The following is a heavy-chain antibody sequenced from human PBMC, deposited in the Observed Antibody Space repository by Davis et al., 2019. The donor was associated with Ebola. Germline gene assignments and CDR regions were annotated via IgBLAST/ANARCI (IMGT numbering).Heavy chain of an antibody. CDR3: ARGEESSNIYYYYGMDV. CDR1: GFTFSSYG. J-gene: IGHJ6*04. CDR2: IWYDGSNK. Sequence: GESLKISCAASGFTFSSYGMHWVRQAPGKGLEWVAVIWYDGSNKYYADSVKGRFTISRDNSKNTLYLQMNSLRAGDTAVYYCARGEESSNIYYYYGMDVWGKGTTVTVSS. V-gene: IGHV3-33*01. D-gene: IGHD3-16*01.